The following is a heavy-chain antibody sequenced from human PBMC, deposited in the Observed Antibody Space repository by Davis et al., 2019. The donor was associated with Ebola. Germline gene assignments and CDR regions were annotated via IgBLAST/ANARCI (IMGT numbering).Heavy chain of an antibody. CDR2: VNHRGST. V-gene: IGHV4-34*01. CDR1: GGSISTYY. CDR3: ARVRYQVLSYHRGLYGMDV. D-gene: IGHD2-2*01. J-gene: IGHJ6*02. Sequence: SETLSLTCTVSGGSISTYYWSWIRQPPGKGLEWIGEVNHRGSTNYNPSLKGRVTISIDKSKNQFSLKLTSATAADTAVYYCARVRYQVLSYHRGLYGMDVWGQGTTVTVSS.